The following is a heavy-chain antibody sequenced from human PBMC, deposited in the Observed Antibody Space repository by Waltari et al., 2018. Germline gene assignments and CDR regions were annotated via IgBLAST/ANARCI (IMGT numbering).Heavy chain of an antibody. CDR3: ARVGIQLWPAFMDV. D-gene: IGHD5-18*01. CDR1: GFTVSSNY. J-gene: IGHJ6*02. Sequence: EVQLVESGGGLIQPGGSLRLSCAASGFTVSSNYMIWVRQAPGKGVEWVSVSYGGGSTYYADSVKGRFTISRDNSKNTLYLQMNSLRAEDTAVYYCARVGIQLWPAFMDVWGQGTTVTVSS. V-gene: IGHV3-53*01. CDR2: SYGGGST.